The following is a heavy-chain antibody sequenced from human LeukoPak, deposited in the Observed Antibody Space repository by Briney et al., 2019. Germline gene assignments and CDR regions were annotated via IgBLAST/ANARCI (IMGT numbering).Heavy chain of an antibody. CDR2: INHSGST. CDR3: ARGSRGYYYYDSSGYSNWFDP. V-gene: IGHV4-34*01. CDR1: GGSFSGYY. Sequence: SETLSPTCAVYGGSFSGYYWSWIRQPPGKGLEWIGEINHSGSTNYNPSLKSRVTISVDASKNQFSLKLSPVTAADTAVYYCARGSRGYYYYDSSGYSNWFDPWGQGTLVTVPS. J-gene: IGHJ5*02. D-gene: IGHD3-22*01.